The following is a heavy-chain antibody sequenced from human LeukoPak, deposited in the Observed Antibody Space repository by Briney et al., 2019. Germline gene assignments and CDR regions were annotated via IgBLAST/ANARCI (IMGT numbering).Heavy chain of an antibody. CDR2: IRYDGSNK. CDR1: GFTFSTYG. V-gene: IGHV3-30*02. J-gene: IGHJ3*02. CDR3: ASSGNYYGAFDI. Sequence: GGSLRLSCAASGFTFSTYGMHWVRQAPGKGLEWVAFIRYDGSNKYYADSVKGRFTISRDKSKNTLYLQMNSLRAEDTAVYHCASSGNYYGAFDIWGQGTMVTVSS. D-gene: IGHD1-26*01.